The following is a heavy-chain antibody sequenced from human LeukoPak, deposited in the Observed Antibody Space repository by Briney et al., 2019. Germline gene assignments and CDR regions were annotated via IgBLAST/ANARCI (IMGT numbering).Heavy chain of an antibody. CDR3: ARGQLGRYFDL. CDR2: IYTSGST. D-gene: IGHD7-27*01. J-gene: IGHJ2*01. Sequence: SETLSLTCTVSGGSIDIYYWSWIRQSAGKGLEWIGRIYTSGSTNYNPSLKSRVAMSVDTSKKQFSLKLSSVTAADTAVYYCARGQLGRYFDLWGRGTLVTVSS. V-gene: IGHV4-4*07. CDR1: GGSIDIYY.